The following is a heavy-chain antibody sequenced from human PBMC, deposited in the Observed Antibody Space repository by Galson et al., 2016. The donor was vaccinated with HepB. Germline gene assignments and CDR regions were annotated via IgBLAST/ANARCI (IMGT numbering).Heavy chain of an antibody. V-gene: IGHV3-7*03. CDR3: AKAMVGKDVFDM. CDR2: IKQDGSEK. J-gene: IGHJ3*02. CDR1: GFTFSHYW. D-gene: IGHD3-10*02. Sequence: SLRLSCAASGFTFSHYWMTWVRQAPGKGLEWVANIKQDGSEKDYVDSVKGRFTISRDNAKNSLYLQMNSLRAEDTAVYYCAKAMVGKDVFDMWGQGTMVTVSS.